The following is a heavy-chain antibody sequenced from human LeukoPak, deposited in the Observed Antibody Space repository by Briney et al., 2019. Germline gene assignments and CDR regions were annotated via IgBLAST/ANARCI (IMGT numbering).Heavy chain of an antibody. CDR3: TTRTHYDILTGYLPLVDY. J-gene: IGHJ4*02. Sequence: PGGSLRLSCAASGFTFSNAWMSWVRQAPGKGVEWVGRIKSKTDGGTTDYAAPVKGRFTISRDDSKNTLYLQMNSLKTDDTAVYYCTTRTHYDILTGYLPLVDYWGQGTLVTVSS. V-gene: IGHV3-15*01. CDR2: IKSKTDGGTT. CDR1: GFTFSNAW. D-gene: IGHD3-9*01.